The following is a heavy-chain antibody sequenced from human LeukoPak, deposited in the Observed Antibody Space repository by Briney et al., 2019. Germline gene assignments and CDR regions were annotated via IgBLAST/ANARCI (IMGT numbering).Heavy chain of an antibody. D-gene: IGHD3-22*01. Sequence: GGSLRLSCAASGFTVSINYMSWVRQAPGMGLEWVSVIYSGGSTYYADSVKGRFTNSRDNSKNTLYLQMNSLRAEDTAVYYCATRVYYDSSGYSDAFDIWGQGAMVTVSS. CDR2: IYSGGST. V-gene: IGHV3-66*02. CDR1: GFTVSINY. CDR3: ATRVYYDSSGYSDAFDI. J-gene: IGHJ3*02.